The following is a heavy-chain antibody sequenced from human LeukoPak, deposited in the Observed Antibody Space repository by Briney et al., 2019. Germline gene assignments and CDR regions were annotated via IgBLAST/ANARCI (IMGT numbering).Heavy chain of an antibody. CDR1: GGSISSYY. Sequence: PSETLSLTCTVSGGSISSYYWNWIRQPPGKGLEWIGYIYYSGSTNYNPSLKSRVTISVDTSKNQFSLKLSSVTAADTAVYYCVSIVGSEPYHYYMDVWGRGTTVTVSS. J-gene: IGHJ6*03. CDR2: IYYSGST. CDR3: VSIVGSEPYHYYMDV. D-gene: IGHD3-10*01. V-gene: IGHV4-59*01.